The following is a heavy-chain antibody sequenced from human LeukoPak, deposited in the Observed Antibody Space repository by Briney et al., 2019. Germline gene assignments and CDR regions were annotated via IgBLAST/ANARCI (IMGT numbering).Heavy chain of an antibody. D-gene: IGHD2-15*01. V-gene: IGHV3-11*05. CDR3: ARGYCSGSCPADYNGMDV. CDR1: GFTFSDYY. Sequence: GGSLRLSCAASGFTFSDYYMSWIRQAPGKGLEWVSYISCSIIYTNYADSVKGRFTISRDNAKNSLYLQMNSLRAEDTAVYYCARGYCSGSCPADYNGMDVWGQGTTDTVSS. J-gene: IGHJ6*02. CDR2: ISCSIIYT.